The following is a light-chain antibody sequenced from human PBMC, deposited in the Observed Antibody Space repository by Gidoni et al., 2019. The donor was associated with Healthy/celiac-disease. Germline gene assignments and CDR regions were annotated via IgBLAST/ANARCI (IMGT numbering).Light chain of an antibody. CDR2: EVS. CDR3: SSYAVSRDVV. Sequence: QSALTQPPSAPGSPGQSVTISCTGTSSDVGGYNYVSWYQQHPGKAPTLMIYEVSKRPSGVPDRFSGSKSGNTASRTGSGLQAEDEADYYCSSYAVSRDVVFGGGTKLTVL. V-gene: IGLV2-8*01. J-gene: IGLJ2*01. CDR1: SSDVGGYNY.